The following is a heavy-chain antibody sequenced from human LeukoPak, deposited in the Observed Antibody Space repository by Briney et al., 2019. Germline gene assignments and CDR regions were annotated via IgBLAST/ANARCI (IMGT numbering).Heavy chain of an antibody. CDR2: IYDSGST. Sequence: PSETLSLTCTVSGGSIRSSYYYWGWIRQPPGKGLEWIGSIYDSGSTYYNPSLKSRVTISVDTSKNQFSLKLNSVTAADTAVYYCAREHSRSSYFDYWGQGTLVTVSS. V-gene: IGHV4-39*02. CDR1: GGSIRSSYYY. D-gene: IGHD6-6*01. CDR3: AREHSRSSYFDY. J-gene: IGHJ4*02.